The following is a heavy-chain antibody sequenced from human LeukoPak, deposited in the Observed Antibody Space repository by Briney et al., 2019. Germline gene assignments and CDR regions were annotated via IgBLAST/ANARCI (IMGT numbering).Heavy chain of an antibody. J-gene: IGHJ6*04. D-gene: IGHD3-10*02. Sequence: GGSLRLSCAASGFTFSNYWMHWVRQVPGKGLMWVSRIKTDGSSTSYADSVKGRFTISRDNAKNTLYLQMNGLRAEDTAVYYCAELGITMIGGVWGKGTTVTISS. CDR2: IKTDGSST. V-gene: IGHV3-74*01. CDR1: GFTFSNYW. CDR3: AELGITMIGGV.